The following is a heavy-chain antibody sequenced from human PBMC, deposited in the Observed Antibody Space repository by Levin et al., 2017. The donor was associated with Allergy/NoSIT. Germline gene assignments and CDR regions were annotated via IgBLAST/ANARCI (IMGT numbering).Heavy chain of an antibody. CDR3: ASLGVMAPSYFDY. CDR1: GYTFTNYA. V-gene: IGHV1-3*01. J-gene: IGHJ4*02. D-gene: IGHD3-16*01. Sequence: EASVKVSCKASGYTFTNYAVHWVRQAPGQRLEWMGWINAGNGDTKYSQKFRARLTITRDTSASTAYMELSSLRSEDTAVYYCASLGVMAPSYFDYWGQGTLVTVSS. CDR2: INAGNGDT.